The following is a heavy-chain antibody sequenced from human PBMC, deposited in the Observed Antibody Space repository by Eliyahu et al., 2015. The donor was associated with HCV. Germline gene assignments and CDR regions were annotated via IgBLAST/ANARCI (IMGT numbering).Heavy chain of an antibody. Sequence: QVQLHESGPGLVKPSETQSLTCDVSGVSVTSXYWSWLRXPAGGGLEWIGRIYIGEGTIYNPSLRSRVTISYDSWKNQFSLNLNSVTAADTAVYYCARTGGASQATWSFDSWSPGTVVTVS. CDR2: IYIGEGT. J-gene: IGHJ4*02. D-gene: IGHD3-3*01. CDR1: GVSVTSXY. CDR3: ARTGGASQATWSFDS. V-gene: IGHV4-4*07.